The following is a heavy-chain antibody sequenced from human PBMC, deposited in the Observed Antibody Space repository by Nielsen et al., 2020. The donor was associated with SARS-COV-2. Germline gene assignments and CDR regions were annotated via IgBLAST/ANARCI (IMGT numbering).Heavy chain of an antibody. CDR1: GFTFDDYA. CDR2: ISWNSGSI. Sequence: GGSLRLSCAASGFTFDDYAMHWVRQAPGKGLEWVPGISWNSGSIGYADSVKGRFTISRDNAKNSLYLQMNSLRAEDTALYYCAKAPNPLAAAGYYYFDYWGQGTLVTVSS. V-gene: IGHV3-9*01. J-gene: IGHJ4*02. CDR3: AKAPNPLAAAGYYYFDY. D-gene: IGHD6-13*01.